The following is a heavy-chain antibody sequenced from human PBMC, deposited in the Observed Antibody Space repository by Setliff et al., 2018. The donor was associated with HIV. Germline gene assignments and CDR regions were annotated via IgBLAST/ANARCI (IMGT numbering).Heavy chain of an antibody. CDR1: GFPFSDDA. V-gene: IGHV3-64*02. CDR3: ARDGYGGALDGYGI. CDR2: ISPNGDST. D-gene: IGHD5-12*01. J-gene: IGHJ3*02. Sequence: GSLRLSCAASGFPFSDDAMHWVRQAPGKGLEYVSAISPNGDSTSYADSVKGRFTISRDNSKNTLYLQMGSLRTEDMGVYYCARDGYGGALDGYGIWGQGTMVTVSS.